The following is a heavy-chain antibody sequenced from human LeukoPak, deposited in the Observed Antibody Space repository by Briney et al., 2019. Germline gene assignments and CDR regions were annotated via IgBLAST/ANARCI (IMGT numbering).Heavy chain of an antibody. CDR2: ISWNSGSI. J-gene: IGHJ6*02. Sequence: GRSLRLSCAASGFTFDDYAMHWVRQAPGKGLEWVSGISWNSGSIGYADSVKGRFTISRDNAKNSLYLQMNSLRAEDTALYNCAKGPYSYGPNDYYYGMDVWGQGTTVTVSS. D-gene: IGHD5-18*01. CDR1: GFTFDDYA. CDR3: AKGPYSYGPNDYYYGMDV. V-gene: IGHV3-9*01.